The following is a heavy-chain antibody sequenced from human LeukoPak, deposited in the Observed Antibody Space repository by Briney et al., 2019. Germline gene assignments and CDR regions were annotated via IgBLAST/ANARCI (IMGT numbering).Heavy chain of an antibody. D-gene: IGHD7-27*01. CDR3: ARGWGTQLYYYMDV. V-gene: IGHV4-34*01. J-gene: IGHJ6*03. CDR2: INHSGST. Sequence: PSETLSLTCAVYGGSFSGYYWSWIRQPPGKGLEWIGEINHSGSTNYNPSLKSRVTISVDTSKNQFSLKLSSVTAADTAVYYCARGWGTQLYYYMDVWGKGTTVTVSS. CDR1: GGSFSGYY.